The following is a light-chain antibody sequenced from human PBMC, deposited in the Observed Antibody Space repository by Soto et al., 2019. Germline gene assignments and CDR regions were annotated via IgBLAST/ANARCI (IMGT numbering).Light chain of an antibody. J-gene: IGKJ3*01. Sequence: EIVMTQSPATLSVSPGERATLSCRASQSISSDLAWYQQRPGQAPSLLIYGASTRAPGIPARFSGSGSGTEFTLTISSLQSEDVAVYYCQQYNKWPPPFTFGPGTKVEIK. V-gene: IGKV3-15*01. CDR2: GAS. CDR3: QQYNKWPPPFT. CDR1: QSISSD.